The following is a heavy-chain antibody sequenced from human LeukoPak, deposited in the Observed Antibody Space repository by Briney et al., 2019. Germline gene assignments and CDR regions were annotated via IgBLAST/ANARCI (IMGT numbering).Heavy chain of an antibody. Sequence: PSETLSLTCAVSGYSISSGYYWGWIRRPPRRGLEWIGSIYYSGSTYYNPSLKSRVTISVDTSRNRFSLKLSSVTAADTAVYYCARHGIYPDSTLPLDYWGQGTLVTVSS. V-gene: IGHV4-38-2*01. CDR1: GYSISSGYY. J-gene: IGHJ4*02. CDR2: IYYSGST. CDR3: ARHGIYPDSTLPLDY. D-gene: IGHD2/OR15-2a*01.